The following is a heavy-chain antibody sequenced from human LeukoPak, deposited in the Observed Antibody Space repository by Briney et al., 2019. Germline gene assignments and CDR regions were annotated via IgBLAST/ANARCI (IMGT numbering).Heavy chain of an antibody. CDR3: AKGNGYSYGRYYFDY. D-gene: IGHD5-18*01. CDR1: GFTFSSYA. Sequence: PGGSLRLTCVASGFTFSSYAMGWVRQACGKGREWVSAITASGGNTYYADSVKGRITISRDNSKNTLYLQVNSLRAEDMAVHYCAKGNGYSYGRYYFDYWGQGTLVTVSS. J-gene: IGHJ4*02. V-gene: IGHV3-23*01. CDR2: ITASGGNT.